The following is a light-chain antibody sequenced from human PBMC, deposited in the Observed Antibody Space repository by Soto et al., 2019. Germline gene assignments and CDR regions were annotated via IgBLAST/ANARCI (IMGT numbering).Light chain of an antibody. CDR3: QQYDNLPLT. J-gene: IGKJ4*01. V-gene: IGKV1-33*01. CDR1: QDISNY. Sequence: DIQMTQSPSSLSAAVGYRVTITCQASQDISNYLNWYQQKPGKAPKLLIYDASNLETGVPSRFSGSGSGTDFTFTISSLQPEDIATYYCQQYDNLPLTFGGGIKVDIK. CDR2: DAS.